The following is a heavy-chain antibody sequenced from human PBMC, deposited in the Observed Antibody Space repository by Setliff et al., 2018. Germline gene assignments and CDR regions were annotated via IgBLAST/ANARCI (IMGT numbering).Heavy chain of an antibody. J-gene: IGHJ6*03. CDR3: AGASRFGTVKWRGDYYMDV. CDR2: INTNTGNP. Sequence: VASVKVSCKASGYTFTTYAMGWMRQAPGQRLEWVGWINTNTGNPSYAQGFTGRFVFSLDTSVSTAYLQISSLKPEDTAVYYCAGASRFGTVKWRGDYYMDVWGKGTTVTVSS. V-gene: IGHV7-4-1*02. CDR1: GYTFTTYA. D-gene: IGHD3-10*01.